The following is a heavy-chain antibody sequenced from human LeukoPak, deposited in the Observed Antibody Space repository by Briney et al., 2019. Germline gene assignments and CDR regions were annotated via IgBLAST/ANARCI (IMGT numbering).Heavy chain of an antibody. CDR2: IIYSGNT. J-gene: IGHJ4*02. D-gene: IGHD3-22*01. V-gene: IGHV4-39*01. CDR1: SGSISSTSYY. CDR3: ARLPYYYDSSGYGFDY. Sequence: PSETLSLTCTASSGSISSTSYYWGWIRQPPGRGLEWMGGIIYSGNTYYNPSLKSRVTISVDTTKNQFSLKLSSVTAADTAVYYCARLPYYYDSSGYGFDYWGQGTLVTVSS.